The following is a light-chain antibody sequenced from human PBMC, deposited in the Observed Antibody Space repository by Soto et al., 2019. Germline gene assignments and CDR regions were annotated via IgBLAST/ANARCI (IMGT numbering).Light chain of an antibody. CDR1: QSIGDT. CDR2: GAS. CDR3: QEYDNLLCT. Sequence: RVVTMNTATLSVSPEGRGTLSCRASQSIGDTLAWYQQKPGQAPRLLIYGASSRVTGFPARFSGSGSGTDFTLTISSLQSDDVAFYYCQEYDNLLCTFAQGTKVDIK. J-gene: IGKJ1*01. V-gene: IGKV3-15*01.